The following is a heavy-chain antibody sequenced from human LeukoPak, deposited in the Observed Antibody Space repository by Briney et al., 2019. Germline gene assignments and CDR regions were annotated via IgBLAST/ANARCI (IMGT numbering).Heavy chain of an antibody. CDR2: IIPIFGTA. J-gene: IGHJ4*02. V-gene: IGHV1-69*05. D-gene: IGHD4-23*01. Sequence: EASVKVSCKASGGTFSSYAISWVRQAPGQGLEWMGGIIPIFGTANYAQKFQGRVTITTDESTSTAYMELSSLRSEDTAVYYCARAVLDGGNSGPFDYWGQGTLVTVSS. CDR3: ARAVLDGGNSGPFDY. CDR1: GGTFSSYA.